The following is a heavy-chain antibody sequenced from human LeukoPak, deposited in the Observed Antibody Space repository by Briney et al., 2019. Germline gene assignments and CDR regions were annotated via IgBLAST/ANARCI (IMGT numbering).Heavy chain of an antibody. CDR2: IYHSGST. J-gene: IGHJ4*02. D-gene: IGHD3-10*01. CDR3: ARGLYYGSGSYYGY. Sequence: SETLSLTCTVSGYSISSGYYWGWIRQPPGKGLEWIGSIYHSGSTYYNPSLKSRVTISVDTSKNQFSLQLNSVTPEDTAVYYCARGLYYGSGSYYGYWGQGTLVTVSS. V-gene: IGHV4-38-2*02. CDR1: GYSISSGYY.